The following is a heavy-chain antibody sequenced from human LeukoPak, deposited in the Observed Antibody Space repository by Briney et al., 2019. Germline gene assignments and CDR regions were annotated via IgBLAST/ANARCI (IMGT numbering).Heavy chain of an antibody. CDR2: IKQDGSEK. CDR1: GFTFSSYW. CDR3: AKGYYYDSSGHFDY. D-gene: IGHD3-22*01. V-gene: IGHV3-7*03. J-gene: IGHJ4*02. Sequence: GGSLRLSCAASGFTFSSYWMSWVRQAPGKGLEWVANIKQDGSEKYYVDSVKGRFTISRDNAKNSLYLQMNSLRAEDTALYYCAKGYYYDSSGHFDYWGQGTLVTVSS.